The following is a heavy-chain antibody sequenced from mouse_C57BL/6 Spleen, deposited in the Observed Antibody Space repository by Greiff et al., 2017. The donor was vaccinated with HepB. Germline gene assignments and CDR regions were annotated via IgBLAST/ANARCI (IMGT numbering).Heavy chain of an antibody. V-gene: IGHV1-50*01. D-gene: IGHD2-3*01. J-gene: IGHJ4*01. CDR3: AARTVYDGYYDYAMDY. CDR2: IDPSDSYT. CDR1: GYTFTSYW. Sequence: QVQLQQPGAELVKPGASVKLSCKASGYTFTSYWMQWVKQRPGQGLEWIGEIDPSDSYTNYNQKFKGKATLTVDTSSSTAYMQLSSLTSEDSAVYYGAARTVYDGYYDYAMDYWGQGTSVTVSS.